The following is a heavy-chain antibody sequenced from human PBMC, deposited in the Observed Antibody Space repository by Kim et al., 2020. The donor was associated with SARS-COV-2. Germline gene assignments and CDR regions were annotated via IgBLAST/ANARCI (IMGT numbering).Heavy chain of an antibody. Sequence: QKFQGRVTMTRNTSISTAYMELSSLRSEDTAVYYCARGPRNWNYLFAVDYWGQGTLVTVSS. CDR3: ARGPRNWNYLFAVDY. J-gene: IGHJ4*02. V-gene: IGHV1-8*01. D-gene: IGHD1-7*01.